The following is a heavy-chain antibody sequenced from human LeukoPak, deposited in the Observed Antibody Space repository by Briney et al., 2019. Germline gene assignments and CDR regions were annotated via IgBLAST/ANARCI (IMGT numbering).Heavy chain of an antibody. J-gene: IGHJ5*02. CDR2: ISSTGRT. CDR1: GNSISSDTYF. V-gene: IGHV4-61*02. D-gene: IGHD6-19*01. CDR3: AKGAGPPWFDP. Sequence: PSQTLSLTCTVSGNSISSDTYFWSWIRQPAGKGLEWIGRISSTGRTDYNPSLTSRVTISVDTPKNQISMKLSSVTAADTAVYYCAKGAGPPWFDPWGQGTLVTVSS.